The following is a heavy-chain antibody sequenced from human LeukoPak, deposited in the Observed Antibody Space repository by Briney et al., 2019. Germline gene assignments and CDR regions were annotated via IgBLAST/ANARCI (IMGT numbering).Heavy chain of an antibody. J-gene: IGHJ3*02. Sequence: GGSLRLSCAASGFTFSSYAMSWVRQAPGKGLEWVSAISGSGGSTYYTDSVKGRFTISRDNSKNTLYLQMNSLRAEDTAVYYCAKNFYDNSAGDAFDIWGQGTMVTVSS. D-gene: IGHD3-22*01. CDR3: AKNFYDNSAGDAFDI. CDR1: GFTFSSYA. CDR2: ISGSGGST. V-gene: IGHV3-23*01.